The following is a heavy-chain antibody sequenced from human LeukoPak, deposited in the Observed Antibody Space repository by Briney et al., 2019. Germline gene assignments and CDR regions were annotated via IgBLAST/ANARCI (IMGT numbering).Heavy chain of an antibody. CDR2: ISGSSSYI. CDR3: ARDLNWETY. V-gene: IGHV3-21*01. J-gene: IGHJ4*02. D-gene: IGHD7-27*01. Sequence: PGGSLRLSCAASGFTFSSYEMNWVRQAPGKGLEWVSSISGSSSYIYYADSVKGRFSISRDNAKNSLYLQMNSLRAEDTAVYYCARDLNWETYWGQGTLVSVSS. CDR1: GFTFSSYE.